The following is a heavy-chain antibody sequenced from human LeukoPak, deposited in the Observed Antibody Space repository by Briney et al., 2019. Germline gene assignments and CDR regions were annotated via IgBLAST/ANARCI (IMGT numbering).Heavy chain of an antibody. CDR2: INPDGGGA. J-gene: IGHJ6*04. D-gene: IGHD3-3*01. V-gene: IGHV1-2*02. CDR3: ARDTGTRRITIFGVVTESDLDV. Sequence: GASVKVSCKASGYTLSGYYLNWVRQAPGQGLEWMGWINPDGGGAIYAQKFQGRVTMTRDTSTNTAYMELRSLRSDDTAVYYCARDTGTRRITIFGVVTESDLDVWGKGTTVTVSS. CDR1: GYTLSGYY.